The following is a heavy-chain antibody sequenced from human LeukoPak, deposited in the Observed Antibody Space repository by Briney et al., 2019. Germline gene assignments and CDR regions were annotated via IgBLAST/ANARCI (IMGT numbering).Heavy chain of an antibody. CDR1: GFTFSSYA. CDR2: ISGSGGST. CDR3: AKANRDYDFWSGYPCFEY. D-gene: IGHD3-3*01. Sequence: GGSLRLSCAASGFTFSSYAMSWVRQAPGKGLEWVSAISGSGGSTYYADSVMGRFTISRDSSKNTLYVQMNRLRAEDTAVYYCAKANRDYDFWSGYPCFEYWGQGTLVTVSS. J-gene: IGHJ4*02. V-gene: IGHV3-23*01.